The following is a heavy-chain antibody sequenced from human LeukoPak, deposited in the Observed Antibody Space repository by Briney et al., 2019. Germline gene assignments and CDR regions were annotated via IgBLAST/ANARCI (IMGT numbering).Heavy chain of an antibody. V-gene: IGHV3-30*18. CDR3: AKIPPPFDY. CDR1: GFTFSSFC. Sequence: WGALRLSCAASGFTFSSFCKHWGRQAPGEGVEGGAVISYDGSNKYYTDSLKGRFTISRDNSKNTLYLQMNSLRAEDTAVYYCAKIPPPFDYWGQGTLVTVSS. CDR2: ISYDGSNK. J-gene: IGHJ4*02.